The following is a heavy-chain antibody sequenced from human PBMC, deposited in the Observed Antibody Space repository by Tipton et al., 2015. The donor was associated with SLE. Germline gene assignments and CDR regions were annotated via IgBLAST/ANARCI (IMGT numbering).Heavy chain of an antibody. CDR3: ARHEHQVPGNIYYYYYMDV. Sequence: QLVQSGAEVKKPGASVTVSCKASGYPFGYYGISWVRQAPGQGLEWMGWISAYDGKTNYAQKLQGRVTMTTDTSTSTAYMEVRSLRFDDTAIYYCARHEHQVPGNIYYYYYMDVWGIGTTVTVSS. V-gene: IGHV1-18*01. D-gene: IGHD1/OR15-1a*01. CDR1: GYPFGYYG. J-gene: IGHJ6*03. CDR2: ISAYDGKT.